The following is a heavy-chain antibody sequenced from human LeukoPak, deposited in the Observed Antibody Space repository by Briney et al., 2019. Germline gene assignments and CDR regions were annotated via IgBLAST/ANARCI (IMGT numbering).Heavy chain of an antibody. V-gene: IGHV4-34*01. Sequence: PSETLSLTCAVYGGSFSGYYWSWIRQPPGKGLEWIGEINHSGGTNYNPSLKSRVTISVDTSKNQFSLKLSSVTAADTAVYYCARGLVNIVVVPAARAYYYYYYMDVWGKGTTVTVSS. CDR3: ARGLVNIVVVPAARAYYYYYYMDV. CDR1: GGSFSGYY. J-gene: IGHJ6*03. CDR2: INHSGGT. D-gene: IGHD2-2*01.